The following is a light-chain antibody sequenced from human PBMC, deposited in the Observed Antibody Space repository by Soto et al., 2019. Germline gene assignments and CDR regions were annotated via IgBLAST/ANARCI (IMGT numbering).Light chain of an antibody. CDR3: NQYYTTPIT. J-gene: IGKJ5*01. Sequence: DIVLTQSPDSLAVSLGERATINCKSSQSVLYSSNNKDYLAWYQQKPGQPPHLLIYWASTRESGVPDRFTGSGSGTDFTLTISSLQAEDVAVYYCNQYYTTPITFGQGTRLEIK. V-gene: IGKV4-1*01. CDR1: QSVLYSSNNKDY. CDR2: WAS.